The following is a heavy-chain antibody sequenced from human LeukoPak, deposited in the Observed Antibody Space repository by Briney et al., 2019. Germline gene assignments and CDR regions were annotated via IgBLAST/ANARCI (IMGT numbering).Heavy chain of an antibody. CDR1: GYTFTSYY. CDR2: INIGDGYT. V-gene: IGHV1-46*01. CDR3: AKDRGGSYTFDI. D-gene: IGHD3-16*01. Sequence: GASVKVSCKASGYTFTSYYMHWVRQAPGQGLEWMGIINIGDGYTKYAQKFQGRVTITRDTSTSTLYMELSSLRSEDTAAYYCAKDRGGSYTFDIWGQGTMVTVSS. J-gene: IGHJ3*02.